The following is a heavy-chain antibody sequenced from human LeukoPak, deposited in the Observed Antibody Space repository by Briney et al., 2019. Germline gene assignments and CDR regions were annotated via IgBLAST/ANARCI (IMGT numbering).Heavy chain of an antibody. CDR2: INPNSGGT. CDR1: GYTFTGYY. J-gene: IGHJ4*02. D-gene: IGHD2-2*01. CDR3: ATMRSTSFGSFDN. V-gene: IGHV1-2*02. Sequence: GASVTVSCKASGYTFTGYYMQWVRPARCQGLEWMGWINPNSGGTNYAQKFQGRVTMTRDTSISTAYMELSRLRSEDTAVYYCATMRSTSFGSFDNWGQGTLVTVSS.